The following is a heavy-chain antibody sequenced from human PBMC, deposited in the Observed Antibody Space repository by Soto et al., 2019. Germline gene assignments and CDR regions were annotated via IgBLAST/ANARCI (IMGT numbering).Heavy chain of an antibody. V-gene: IGHV2-5*02. CDR1: GFSLTSRPMG. D-gene: IGHD1-1*01. CDR2: IYWDDDK. J-gene: IGHJ4*02. CDR3: AHRLSGYNWNGGYFDY. Sequence: QITLKESAPTRVKPTQTLTLTCTFSGFSLTSRPMGVGWIRQPPGKALEWLAFIYWDDDKRYSPSLRSRLTITQDTSGNQVVLTMTNRYPVDTATYYCAHRLSGYNWNGGYFDYWGQGALVTVSS.